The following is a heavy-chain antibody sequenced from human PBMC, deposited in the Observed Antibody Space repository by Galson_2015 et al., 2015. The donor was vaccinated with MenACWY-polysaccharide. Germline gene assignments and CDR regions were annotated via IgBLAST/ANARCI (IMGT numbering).Heavy chain of an antibody. D-gene: IGHD5-24*01. CDR3: ARDKGWLQFDC. Sequence: PLRLSCAASGFTLSTYWLSWVRQAPGKGLEWLANIKEDGSDKYYADSVKGRFTISRDNAKNSLYLHMNSLRVEDAAVYYCARDKGWLQFDCWGQETLVTVSS. V-gene: IGHV3-7*01. J-gene: IGHJ4*02. CDR2: IKEDGSDK. CDR1: GFTLSTYW.